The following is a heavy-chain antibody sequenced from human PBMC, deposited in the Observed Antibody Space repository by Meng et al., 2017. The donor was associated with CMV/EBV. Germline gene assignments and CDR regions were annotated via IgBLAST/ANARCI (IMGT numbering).Heavy chain of an antibody. D-gene: IGHD2-2*03. CDR2: ISGSSSYI. CDR3: ARDTHGYCSSTSCSDAFDI. CDR1: GFTFSSYS. Sequence: GESLKISCAASGFTFSSYSMNWVRQAPGKGLEWVSSISGSSSYIYYADSLKGRFTISRDNAKNSLNLQMNSLRAEDTAVYYCARDTHGYCSSTSCSDAFDIWGQGTMVTVSS. J-gene: IGHJ3*02. V-gene: IGHV3-21*01.